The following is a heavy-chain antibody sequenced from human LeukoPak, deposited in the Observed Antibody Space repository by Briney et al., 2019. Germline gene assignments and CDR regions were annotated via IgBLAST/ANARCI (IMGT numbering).Heavy chain of an antibody. CDR2: IYSDNT. J-gene: IGHJ4*02. V-gene: IGHV3-53*01. CDR3: AKEEAGSSGWYDY. Sequence: HTGGSLRLSCTVSGFTVSSNSMSWVRQAPGKGLEWVSFIYSDNTHYSDSVKGRFTISRDNSKNTLYLQMNSLRAEDTAVYYCAKEEAGSSGWYDYWGQGTLVTVSS. D-gene: IGHD6-19*01. CDR1: GFTVSSNS.